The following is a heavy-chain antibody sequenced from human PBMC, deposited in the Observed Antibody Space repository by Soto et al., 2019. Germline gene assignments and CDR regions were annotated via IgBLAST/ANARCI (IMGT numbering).Heavy chain of an antibody. CDR1: GFTFGDYA. CDR3: TRDGQWLVLGGERDAFDI. D-gene: IGHD6-19*01. Sequence: GGSLRLSCTASGFTFGDYAMSWFRQAPGKGLEWVGFIRSKAYGGTTEYAASVKGRFTISRDDSKRIAYLQMNSLKTEDTAVYYCTRDGQWLVLGGERDAFDIWGQGTMVTVSS. CDR2: IRSKAYGGTT. V-gene: IGHV3-49*03. J-gene: IGHJ3*02.